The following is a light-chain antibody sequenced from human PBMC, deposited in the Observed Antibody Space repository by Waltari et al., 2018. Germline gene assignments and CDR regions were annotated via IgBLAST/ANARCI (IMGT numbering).Light chain of an antibody. J-gene: IGKJ2*01. CDR1: QSVNSNY. Sequence: EIVLTQSPGTLSLSPGERATLPCRASQSVNSNYLAWYQQNPGQAPRLLIYGASSRATGIPDRFSGSGSGTDFIFTISRLEPEDFAVYYCQQYGSSPPYTFGQGTKLEIK. V-gene: IGKV3-20*01. CDR2: GAS. CDR3: QQYGSSPPYT.